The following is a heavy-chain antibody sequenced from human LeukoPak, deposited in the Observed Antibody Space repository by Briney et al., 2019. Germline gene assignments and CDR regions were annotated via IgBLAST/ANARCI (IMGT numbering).Heavy chain of an antibody. CDR1: GGSFSGYY. Sequence: SETLSLTCAVYGGSFSGYYWSWIRQPPGKGLEWMGEINHSGSTNYNPSLKSRVTISVDTSKNQFSLKLSSVTAADTAVYYCAGSGSYFYYYYYYYMDVWGKGTTVTVSS. CDR3: AGSGSYFYYYYYYYMDV. V-gene: IGHV4-34*01. D-gene: IGHD3-10*01. CDR2: INHSGST. J-gene: IGHJ6*03.